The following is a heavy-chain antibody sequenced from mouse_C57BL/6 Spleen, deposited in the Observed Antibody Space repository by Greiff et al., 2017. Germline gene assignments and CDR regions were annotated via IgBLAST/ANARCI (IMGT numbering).Heavy chain of an antibody. Sequence: QLQQSGAELVRPGASVKLSCTASGFNIKDDYMHWVKQRPEQGLEWIGWIDPENGDTEYASKFQGKATITADTSSNTAYLQLSSLTSEDTAVYYCTTGLLGDYWGQGTTLTVSS. CDR2: IDPENGDT. CDR3: TTGLLGDY. CDR1: GFNIKDDY. V-gene: IGHV14-4*01. J-gene: IGHJ2*01. D-gene: IGHD2-10*01.